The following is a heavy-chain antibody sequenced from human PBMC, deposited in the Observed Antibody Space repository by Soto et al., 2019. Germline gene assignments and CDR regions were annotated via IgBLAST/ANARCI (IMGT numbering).Heavy chain of an antibody. J-gene: IGHJ4*02. V-gene: IGHV3-7*01. CDR3: ARDCPLRAGSDY. D-gene: IGHD4-17*01. CDR1: GFSFSDYW. CDR2: IMEDGSQK. Sequence: GGSLRLSCAASGFSFSDYWMSWVRQAPGKGLEWVANIMEDGSQKYYVDSAKGRFTISRDNANNTLFLQMSSLRAEDTAMYFCARDCPLRAGSDYWGQGTLVTVSS.